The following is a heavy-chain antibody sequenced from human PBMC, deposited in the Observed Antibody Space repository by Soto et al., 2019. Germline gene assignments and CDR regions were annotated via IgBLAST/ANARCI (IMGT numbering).Heavy chain of an antibody. CDR3: ARGRYGDY. V-gene: IGHV1-18*01. D-gene: IGHD1-1*01. CDR1: GYGFTTYG. Sequence: QVHLVQSGAEVKKPGASVKVSCKGSGYGFTTYGITWVRQAPGQGLEWMAWISAHNGNTNYAQKLQGRVTVTRDTSTSTGYMGLGSLRSDDAAVYYCARGRYGDYWGEGALVTVSS. CDR2: ISAHNGNT. J-gene: IGHJ4*02.